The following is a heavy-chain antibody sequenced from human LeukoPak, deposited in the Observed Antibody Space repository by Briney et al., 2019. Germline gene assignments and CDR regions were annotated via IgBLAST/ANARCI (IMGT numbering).Heavy chain of an antibody. CDR1: GYTFTGYY. J-gene: IGHJ4*02. CDR2: INPNSGGT. Sequence: ASVKVSCKASGYTFTGYYMHWVRQAPGQGLEWMGWINPNSGGTNYAQRFQGRVTMTRDTSISTAYMELSRLRSDDTAVYYCARDNWNYGLIFDCWGQGTLVTVSS. D-gene: IGHD1-7*01. V-gene: IGHV1-2*02. CDR3: ARDNWNYGLIFDC.